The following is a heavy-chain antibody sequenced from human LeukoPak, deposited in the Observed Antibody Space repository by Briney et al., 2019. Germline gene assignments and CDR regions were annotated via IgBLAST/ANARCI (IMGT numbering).Heavy chain of an antibody. CDR3: ARGGGSYGWFDP. CDR2: IDSDGSST. Sequence: GGSLRLSCAASGFNSSNYWMHWVRQGPGKGLVWVSRIDSDGSSTNYADSVKGRFTISRDSAKNTLYLQMNCLRAEDTAVYYCARGGGSYGWFDPWGQGTLVTVSS. D-gene: IGHD3-16*01. J-gene: IGHJ5*02. CDR1: GFNSSNYW. V-gene: IGHV3-74*01.